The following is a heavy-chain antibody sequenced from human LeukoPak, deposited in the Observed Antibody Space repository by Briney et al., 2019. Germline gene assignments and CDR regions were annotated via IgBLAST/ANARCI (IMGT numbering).Heavy chain of an antibody. CDR1: GFTFRSYV. V-gene: IGHV3-33*01. Sequence: GGSLRLSCAASGFTFRSYVMQWVRQAPGKGLEWVAVIWSDGRDKYYADSVKGRFTISRDNSKNTMYLQMNSLTAEDTAVYFCARDRGPNFDAWGQGTLVTVSS. D-gene: IGHD3-10*01. CDR3: ARDRGPNFDA. CDR2: IWSDGRDK. J-gene: IGHJ4*02.